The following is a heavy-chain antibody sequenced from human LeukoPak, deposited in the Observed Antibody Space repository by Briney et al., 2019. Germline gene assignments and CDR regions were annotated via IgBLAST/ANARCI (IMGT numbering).Heavy chain of an antibody. CDR1: GFTFSSFA. V-gene: IGHV3-23*01. CDR2: ISGNGGTT. J-gene: IGHJ4*02. CDR3: AKETGGLPY. D-gene: IGHD7-27*01. Sequence: GGSLRLSCAASGFTFSSFAMSWVRQAPGKGLDWVSVISGNGGTTYHADSVKGRFTISRDNSRNALYLQMNSLRAEDTAIYYCAKETGGLPYWGQGTLVTVSS.